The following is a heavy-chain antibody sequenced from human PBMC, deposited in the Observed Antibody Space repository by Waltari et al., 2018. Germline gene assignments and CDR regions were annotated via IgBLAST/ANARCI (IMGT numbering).Heavy chain of an antibody. CDR2: IYYSGST. D-gene: IGHD4-4*01. J-gene: IGHJ4*02. CDR1: GGSISSYY. Sequence: QVQLQESGPGLVKPSETLSLTCTVSGGSISSYYWSWLRQPPGKGLEWIGYIYYSGSTNYNPSLKSRVTISVDTSKNQFSLKLSSVTAADTAVYYCARLTTADPYYFDYWGQGTLVTVSS. CDR3: ARLTTADPYYFDY. V-gene: IGHV4-59*01.